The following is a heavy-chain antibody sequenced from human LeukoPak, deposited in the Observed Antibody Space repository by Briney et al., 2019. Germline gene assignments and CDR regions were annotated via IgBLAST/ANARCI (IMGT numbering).Heavy chain of an antibody. J-gene: IGHJ6*02. CDR2: IYHSGST. Sequence: SGTLSLTCAVSGGSISSSNWWSWVRQPPGKGLEWIGEIYHSGSTNYNPSLKSRVTISVDKSKNQFSLKLSSVTAADTAVYYCARVTYYYDSSGYYYDRYYYYYGMDVWGQGTTVTVSS. D-gene: IGHD3-22*01. CDR3: ARVTYYYDSSGYYYDRYYYYYGMDV. V-gene: IGHV4-4*02. CDR1: GGSISSSNW.